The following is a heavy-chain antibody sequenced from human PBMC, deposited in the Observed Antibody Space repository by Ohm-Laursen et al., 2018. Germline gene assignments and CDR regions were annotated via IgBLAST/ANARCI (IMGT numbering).Heavy chain of an antibody. CDR2: VNPEGTST. Sequence: SLRLSCAASGFSFRTYWMHWVRQAPGKGLVWVSRVNPEGTSTTYADSVKGRFTISRDNAKDMLYLQMNGLRVEDTAVYYCAGSPPFYCTGGSCYSHYFHYWGQGTLVTASS. CDR3: AGSPPFYCTGGSCYSHYFHY. CDR1: GFSFRTYW. V-gene: IGHV3-74*01. D-gene: IGHD2-15*01. J-gene: IGHJ4*02.